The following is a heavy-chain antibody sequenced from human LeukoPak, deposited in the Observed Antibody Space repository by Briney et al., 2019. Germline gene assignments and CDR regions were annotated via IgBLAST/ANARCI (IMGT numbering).Heavy chain of an antibody. CDR1: GDSVTSSY. CDR3: ARLDCFVEGCYNH. J-gene: IGHJ4*02. CDR2: VSSDGTT. Sequence: SETLSLTCSVSGDSVTSSYWNWIRQPPGKGLEWIGYVSSDGTTNYTPSLRSRLIMSVDTAKNGISLILTSVTASDTAIYYCARLDCFVEGCYNHWGRGTLVTVSS. D-gene: IGHD2-15*01. V-gene: IGHV4-59*08.